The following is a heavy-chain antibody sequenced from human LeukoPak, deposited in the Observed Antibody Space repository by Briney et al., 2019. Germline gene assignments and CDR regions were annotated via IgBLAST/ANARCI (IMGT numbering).Heavy chain of an antibody. Sequence: SETLSLTCAVSGGPFSGYFWSWIRQSSGKGLEWIGEIHNSGTTNYNPSLNSRVTISEDTSKNQFYLNLSSVTAADTAVYYCARRYYYTLGSFPFDFWGQGTLVTVSS. V-gene: IGHV4-34*01. CDR1: GGPFSGYF. J-gene: IGHJ4*02. D-gene: IGHD3-10*01. CDR3: ARRYYYTLGSFPFDF. CDR2: IHNSGTT.